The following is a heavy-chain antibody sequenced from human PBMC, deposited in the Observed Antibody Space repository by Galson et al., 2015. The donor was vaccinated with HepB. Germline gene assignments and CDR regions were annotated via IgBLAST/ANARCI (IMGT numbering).Heavy chain of an antibody. D-gene: IGHD3-16*01. CDR3: AKSVGDYYYYGMDV. Sequence: SLRLSCAASGFTFSSYAMSWVRQAPGKGLEWVSAISGSGGSTYYADSVKGRFTISRDNSKNTLYLQMNSLRAEDTAVYYCAKSVGDYYYYGMDVWGQGTTVTVSS. J-gene: IGHJ6*02. CDR2: ISGSGGST. CDR1: GFTFSSYA. V-gene: IGHV3-23*01.